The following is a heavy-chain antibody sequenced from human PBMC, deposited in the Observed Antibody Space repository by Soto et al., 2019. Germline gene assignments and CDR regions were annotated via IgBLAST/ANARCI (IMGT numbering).Heavy chain of an antibody. Sequence: ASVKVSCKASGYTFTAYGITWVRQAPGQGLEWMGWISYNGNTNYAQKFQGRVTMTADTSTSTADMELRSLRSDDTAVYFWGRVGDYFDSSGYYYWGQGTLVTVSS. CDR2: ISYNGNT. CDR3: GRVGDYFDSSGYYY. D-gene: IGHD3-22*01. V-gene: IGHV1-18*01. J-gene: IGHJ4*02. CDR1: GYTFTAYG.